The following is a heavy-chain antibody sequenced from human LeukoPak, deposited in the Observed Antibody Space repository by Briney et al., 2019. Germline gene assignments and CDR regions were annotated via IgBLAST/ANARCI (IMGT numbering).Heavy chain of an antibody. CDR3: ARVCSSTSCLDY. V-gene: IGHV4-30-4*01. J-gene: IGHJ4*02. CDR2: IYYSGST. D-gene: IGHD2-2*01. Sequence: PSETLSLACTVSGGSISSGDYYWSWIRQPPGKGLEWIGYIYYSGSTYYNPSLKSRVTISVDTSKNQFSLKLSSVTAADTAVYYCARVCSSTSCLDYWGQGTLVTVSS. CDR1: GGSISSGDYY.